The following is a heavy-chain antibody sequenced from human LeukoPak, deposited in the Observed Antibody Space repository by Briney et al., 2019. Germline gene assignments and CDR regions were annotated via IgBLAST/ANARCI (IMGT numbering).Heavy chain of an antibody. CDR1: GYIFTKYV. V-gene: IGHV1-3*04. Sequence: ASVKVSCKASGYIFTKYVVHWVRQAPGQRPEWMGWIKTGNGDTKYSQNFQDRLTITRDTSASTVYMELSSLTSEDTALYYCARDDCGDTCYPGGYWGQGTLVTVSS. CDR2: IKTGNGDT. J-gene: IGHJ4*02. CDR3: ARDDCGDTCYPGGY. D-gene: IGHD2-21*01.